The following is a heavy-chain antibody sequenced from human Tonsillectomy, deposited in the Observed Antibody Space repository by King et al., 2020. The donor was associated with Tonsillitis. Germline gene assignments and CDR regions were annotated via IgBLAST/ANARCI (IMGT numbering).Heavy chain of an antibody. D-gene: IGHD7-27*01. J-gene: IGHJ4*02. CDR2: LCNSWTT. Sequence: VQLQESGPGLVKPSETLSLTCAVSVDSIRKTCWGWVRQPPGKGLEWIGYLCNSWTTNYNSSLKSRITMSLDTSKNQFSLKLNSVTAADTAVYYCARDNRGSLDYWGQGALVTVSS. CDR3: ARDNRGSLDY. CDR1: VDSIRKTC. V-gene: IGHV4-59*01.